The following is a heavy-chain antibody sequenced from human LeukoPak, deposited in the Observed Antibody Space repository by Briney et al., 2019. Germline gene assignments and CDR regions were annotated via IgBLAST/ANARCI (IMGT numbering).Heavy chain of an antibody. V-gene: IGHV3-64*04. J-gene: IGHJ4*02. CDR2: ISDNGAST. D-gene: IGHD3-22*01. Sequence: GGSLRLSCSASGFTFSSSAMHWVRQAPGKGLEYVSAISDNGASTYYTDSVKGRFTISRDNSKNTLYLQMNSLRAEDTAVYYCAGGSSGYFPVDYWGQGTLVTVSS. CDR3: AGGSSGYFPVDY. CDR1: GFTFSSSA.